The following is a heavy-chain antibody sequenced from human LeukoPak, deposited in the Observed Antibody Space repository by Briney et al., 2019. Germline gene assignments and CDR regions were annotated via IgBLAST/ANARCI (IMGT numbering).Heavy chain of an antibody. CDR3: ARGLWYYYDGFDP. J-gene: IGHJ5*02. V-gene: IGHV1-8*03. CDR2: MNPNSGNT. D-gene: IGHD3-22*01. Sequence: GASVKVSCKASGGTFSSYAINWVRQATGQGLEWMGWMNPNSGNTGYAQKFQGRVTITRNTSISTAYMELSSLRSEDTAVYYCARGLWYYYDGFDPWGQGTLVTVSS. CDR1: GGTFSSYA.